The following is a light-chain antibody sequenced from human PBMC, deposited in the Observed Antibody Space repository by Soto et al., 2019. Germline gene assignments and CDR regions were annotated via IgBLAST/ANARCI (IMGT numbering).Light chain of an antibody. V-gene: IGKV3-20*01. CDR3: QQYGSSPPWT. Sequence: EIVMTQSPATLSVSPGEGATLSCRASQSVGINLAWYQQKPGQAPRVVVYGASSRATGIPDRFSGSVSGTGFTLTISRLEPEDFAVYYCQQYGSSPPWTFGQGTKVDIK. CDR1: QSVGIN. J-gene: IGKJ1*01. CDR2: GAS.